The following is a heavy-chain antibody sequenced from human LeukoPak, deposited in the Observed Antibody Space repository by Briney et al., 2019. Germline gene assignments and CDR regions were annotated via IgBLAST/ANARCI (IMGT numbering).Heavy chain of an antibody. CDR1: GGPISSSSYY. CDR2: IYYSGST. J-gene: IGHJ4*02. D-gene: IGHD2-2*01. CDR3: ARICSSTSCYPFDY. Sequence: SETLSLTCTVSGGPISSSSYYWGWIRQPPGKGLEWIGSIYYSGSTYYNPSLKSRVTISVDTSKNQFSLKLSSVTAADTAVYYCARICSSTSCYPFDYWGQGTLVTVSS. V-gene: IGHV4-39*01.